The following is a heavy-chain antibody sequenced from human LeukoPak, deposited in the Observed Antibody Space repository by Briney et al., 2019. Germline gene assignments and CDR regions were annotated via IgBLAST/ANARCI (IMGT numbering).Heavy chain of an antibody. Sequence: SETLSLTCAVYGGSFSGYYWSWIRQPPGKRLEWIGEINHSGSTNYNPSLKSRVTISVDTSKNQFSLKLSSVTAADTAVYYCARVKGMATIRYYFDYWGQGTLVTVSS. J-gene: IGHJ4*02. CDR1: GGSFSGYY. CDR3: ARVKGMATIRYYFDY. D-gene: IGHD5-24*01. V-gene: IGHV4-34*01. CDR2: INHSGST.